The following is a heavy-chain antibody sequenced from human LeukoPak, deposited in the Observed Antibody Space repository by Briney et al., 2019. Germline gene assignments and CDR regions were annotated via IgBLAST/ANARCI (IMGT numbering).Heavy chain of an antibody. CDR3: AKDRAVVAATDSSLDY. Sequence: GGSLRLSCAASGFTFSSYAMSWVRQAPGKGLEWVSAISGSGGSTYYADSVKGRFTISRDNSKNTLYLQMNSLRAEDTAVYYCAKDRAVVAATDSSLDYWGQGTLVTVSS. CDR2: ISGSGGST. J-gene: IGHJ4*02. V-gene: IGHV3-23*01. CDR1: GFTFSSYA. D-gene: IGHD2-15*01.